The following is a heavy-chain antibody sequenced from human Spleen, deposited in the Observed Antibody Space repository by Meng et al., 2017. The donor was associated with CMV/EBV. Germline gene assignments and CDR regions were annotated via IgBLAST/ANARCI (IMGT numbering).Heavy chain of an antibody. CDR3: ARFFYGNGRVVVPAARYFDY. CDR2: IYPGDSDT. J-gene: IGHJ4*02. D-gene: IGHD2-2*01. CDR1: FTSYW. Sequence: FTSYWIGWVRQMPGKGLEWMGIIYPGDSDTRYRPSFQGQVTISADKSISTAYLQWSSLKASDTAMYYCARFFYGNGRVVVPAARYFDYWGQGTLVTVSS. V-gene: IGHV5-51*01.